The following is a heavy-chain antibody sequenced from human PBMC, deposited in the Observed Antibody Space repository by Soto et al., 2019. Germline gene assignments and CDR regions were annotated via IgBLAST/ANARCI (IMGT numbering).Heavy chain of an antibody. CDR1: GYTFTNDG. CDR2: ISADSGYT. D-gene: IGHD4-17*01. J-gene: IGHJ4*02. CDR3: ARDPAVSTDPLDY. Sequence: ASVKVSCKASGYTFTNDGISWVRQAPGQGLEWMGWISADSGYTNYAQKLQGRVTLTTDPVTNTAYMELRSLRSDDTAVYFCARDPAVSTDPLDYWGQGTLVTVS. V-gene: IGHV1-18*01.